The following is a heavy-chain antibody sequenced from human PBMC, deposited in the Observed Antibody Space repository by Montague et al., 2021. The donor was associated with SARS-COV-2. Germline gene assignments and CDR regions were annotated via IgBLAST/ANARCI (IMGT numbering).Heavy chain of an antibody. CDR2: KYTTGST. V-gene: IGHV4-61*02. CDR3: ARAGEQLVRGRWYFDY. Sequence: TLSLTCTVSGASITSGSYYWSWIRQPAGTRLEWIGRKYTTGSTNYDPSLKSRVAISVDTSKNQFSLKLSSVTAADTAVYYYARAGEQLVRGRWYFDYWGQGILVTVPP. J-gene: IGHJ4*02. D-gene: IGHD6-6*01. CDR1: GASITSGSYY.